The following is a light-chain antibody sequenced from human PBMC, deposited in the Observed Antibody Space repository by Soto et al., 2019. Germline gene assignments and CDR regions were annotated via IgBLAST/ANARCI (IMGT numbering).Light chain of an antibody. CDR3: QPRSDSWT. CDR1: QSVSSY. CDR2: DAS. Sequence: EIVLTQSPATLSLSPGERATLSCRASQSVSSYLAWYQHKPGQAPRLLIYDASNRATGIPARFSGSGSGTDFTLTISTLEPEDFAVYYCQPRSDSWTFGQGTKVEIK. V-gene: IGKV3-11*01. J-gene: IGKJ1*01.